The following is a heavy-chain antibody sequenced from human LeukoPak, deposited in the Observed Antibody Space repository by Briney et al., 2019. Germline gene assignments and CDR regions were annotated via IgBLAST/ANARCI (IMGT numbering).Heavy chain of an antibody. V-gene: IGHV3-7*01. CDR1: EFTFSSYW. CDR3: ARFCSGGSCYYAIDY. CDR2: IKQDGSEK. D-gene: IGHD2-15*01. J-gene: IGHJ4*02. Sequence: PGGSLRLSCAASEFTFSSYWMSWVRQAPGKGLEWVANIKQDGSEKYYVDSVKGRFTISRDNAKNSLYLQMNSLRAEDTAVYYCARFCSGGSCYYAIDYWGQGTLVTVSS.